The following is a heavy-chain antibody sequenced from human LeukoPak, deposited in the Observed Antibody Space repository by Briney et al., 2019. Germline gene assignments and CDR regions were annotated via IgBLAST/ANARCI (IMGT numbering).Heavy chain of an antibody. D-gene: IGHD6-13*01. J-gene: IGHJ6*03. CDR3: ARGPYSSPRYYYYYYMDV. CDR1: GGSISSGSYY. CDR2: IYTSGST. V-gene: IGHV4-61*02. Sequence: PSETLSLTCTVSGGSISSGSYYWRWLRQPAGKGLEWVQRIYTSGSTNYNPSLKSRVTISVDTSKNQFSLKLSSVTAADTAVYYCARGPYSSPRYYYYYYMDVWGKGTTVTVSS.